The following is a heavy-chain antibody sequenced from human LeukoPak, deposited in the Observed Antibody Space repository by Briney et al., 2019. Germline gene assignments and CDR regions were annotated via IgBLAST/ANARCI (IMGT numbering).Heavy chain of an antibody. Sequence: GGSLRLSCAASEFRFSAHGMNWVRQAPGKGLEWISGISPSGDITYYADSVMGRFSISRDNWQSTVSLQMNSLRAEDTALYYCVRDLDWGAFDIWGQGTMVTVSS. D-gene: IGHD3/OR15-3a*01. CDR1: EFRFSAHG. CDR2: ISPSGDIT. V-gene: IGHV3-23*01. CDR3: VRDLDWGAFDI. J-gene: IGHJ3*02.